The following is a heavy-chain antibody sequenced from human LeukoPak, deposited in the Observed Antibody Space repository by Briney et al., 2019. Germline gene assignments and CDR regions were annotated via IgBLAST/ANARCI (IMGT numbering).Heavy chain of an antibody. V-gene: IGHV3-30-3*01. D-gene: IGHD3-10*01. CDR2: ISYDGSNK. J-gene: IGHJ4*02. Sequence: GGSLRLSCAASGFTFGSYAMHWVRQAPGKGLEWVVVISYDGSNKYYADSVKGRFTISRDNSKNTLYLQMNSLRAEDTAVYYCARGHSRGSGSYSQELDYWGQGTLVTVSS. CDR3: ARGHSRGSGSYSQELDY. CDR1: GFTFGSYA.